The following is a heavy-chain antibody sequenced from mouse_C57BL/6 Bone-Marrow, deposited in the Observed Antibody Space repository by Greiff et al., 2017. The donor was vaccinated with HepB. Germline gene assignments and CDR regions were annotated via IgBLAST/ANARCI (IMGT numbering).Heavy chain of an antibody. V-gene: IGHV3-6*01. D-gene: IGHD1-2*01. Sequence: EVQLQESGPGLVKPSQSLSLTCSVTGYSITSGYYWNWIRQFPGNKLEWMGYISYDGSNNYNPSLKNRISITRDTSKNQFFLKLNSVTTEDTATYYCASRATADYWGQGTTLTVSS. J-gene: IGHJ2*01. CDR3: ASRATADY. CDR2: ISYDGSN. CDR1: GYSITSGYY.